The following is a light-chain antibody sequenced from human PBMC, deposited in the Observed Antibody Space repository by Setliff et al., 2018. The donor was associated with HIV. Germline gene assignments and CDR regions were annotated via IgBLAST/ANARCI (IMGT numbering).Light chain of an antibody. CDR3: CSYAGSYKV. V-gene: IGLV2-11*01. Sequence: QSALTQPRSVSGSPGQSVTISCTGTSVDLTIYNRVSWYQQHPGKAPKLMIYDVSKRPSGVPDRFSGSKSGYTASLTISGLQAEDEADYYCCSYAGSYKVFGTGTKVTVL. CDR2: DVS. J-gene: IGLJ1*01. CDR1: SVDLTIYNR.